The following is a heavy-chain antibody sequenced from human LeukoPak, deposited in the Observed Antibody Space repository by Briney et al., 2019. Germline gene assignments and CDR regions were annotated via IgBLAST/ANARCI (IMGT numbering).Heavy chain of an antibody. CDR2: IYYSGST. Sequence: PSETLSLTCTVSGGSISSYYWSWIRQPPGKGLEWIGYIYYSGSTNYNPSLKSRVTISVDTSKNQFSLKLSSVTAADTAVYYCARIRYYDSSVEDYWGQGTLVTVSS. J-gene: IGHJ4*02. V-gene: IGHV4-59*08. D-gene: IGHD3-22*01. CDR3: ARIRYYDSSVEDY. CDR1: GGSISSYY.